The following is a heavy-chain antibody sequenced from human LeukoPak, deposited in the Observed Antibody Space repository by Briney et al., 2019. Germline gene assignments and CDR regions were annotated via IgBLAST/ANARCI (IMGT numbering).Heavy chain of an antibody. V-gene: IGHV1-8*01. CDR3: ARPDYYDSSGDPGFDP. D-gene: IGHD3-22*01. J-gene: IGHJ5*02. CDR1: GYTFTSYD. CDR2: MNPNSGNT. Sequence: ASVTVSCKASGYTFTSYDINWVRQAPGQGLEWMGWMNPNSGNTVYAQKFQGRVTMTRNTSISTACMELSSLRSEDTAVYYCARPDYYDSSGDPGFDPWGQGTLVTVSS.